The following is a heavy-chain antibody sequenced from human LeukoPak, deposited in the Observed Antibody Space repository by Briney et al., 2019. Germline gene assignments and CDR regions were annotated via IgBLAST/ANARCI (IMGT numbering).Heavy chain of an antibody. D-gene: IGHD2-15*01. V-gene: IGHV3-21*01. CDR2: IGSSSSYI. Sequence: PWGSLRLSCAASGFTFSSYSMNWVRQAPGKGLEWVSSIGSSSSYIYYADSVKGRFTISRDNAKNSLYLQMNSLRAEDTAVYYCASHYTYCSGGSCYYYYYGMDVWGKGTTVTVSS. J-gene: IGHJ6*04. CDR3: ASHYTYCSGGSCYYYYYGMDV. CDR1: GFTFSSYS.